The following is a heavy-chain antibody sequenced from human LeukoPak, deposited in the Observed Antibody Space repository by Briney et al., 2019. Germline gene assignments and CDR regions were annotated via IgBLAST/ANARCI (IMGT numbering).Heavy chain of an antibody. J-gene: IGHJ4*02. D-gene: IGHD6-19*01. CDR3: AKAPGYSSGWYHD. V-gene: IGHV3-23*01. CDR1: GFTFSSYA. Sequence: GGSLRLSCAASGFTFSSYAMSWVRQAPGKGREGVSAISGSGGSTYYADSVKGRFTISRDNSKNTLYLQMNSLRAEDTAVYYCAKAPGYSSGWYHDWGQGTLVTVSS. CDR2: ISGSGGST.